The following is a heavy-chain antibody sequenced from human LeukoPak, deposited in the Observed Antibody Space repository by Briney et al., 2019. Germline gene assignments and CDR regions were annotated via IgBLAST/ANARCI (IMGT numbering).Heavy chain of an antibody. CDR1: GYSFTSNW. J-gene: IGHJ6*03. CDR3: ARHLDPYYYGSGGGYYYYNYMDV. CDR2: IYPDDFDT. V-gene: IGHV5-51*01. D-gene: IGHD3-10*01. Sequence: GESLKISCKGSGYSFTSNWIGWVRQMPGKGLEWVGLIYPDDFDTTYSPSFQGQVTISADKSINTAYLQWSSLKASDTAMYYCARHLDPYYYGSGGGYYYYNYMDVWGKGTTVTVSS.